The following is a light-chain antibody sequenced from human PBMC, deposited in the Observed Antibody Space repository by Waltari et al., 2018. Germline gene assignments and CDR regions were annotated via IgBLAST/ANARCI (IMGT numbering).Light chain of an antibody. V-gene: IGKV1-12*01. CDR3: QQPYSLPLT. J-gene: IGKJ4*01. Sequence: DIQMTQSPSSVSASVGDRVTIACRACQAINNWLVWYQQKPGKPPRLLLNGVSSLASGVPSRFSGSGSGTDFTLTISSLQPEDFATYYCQQPYSLPLTFGGGTKVEI. CDR1: QAINNW. CDR2: GVS.